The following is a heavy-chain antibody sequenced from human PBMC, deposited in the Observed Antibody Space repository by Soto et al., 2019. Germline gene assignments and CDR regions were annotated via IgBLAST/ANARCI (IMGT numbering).Heavy chain of an antibody. Sequence: QVQLVQSGAEVKKPGASVKVSCKASGYTFTSYSMHWVRQAPGQRLEWMGWINAGNGNTKYSQKFQGRVTITRDTSGSTGYMELSSVRSEDTAVYYCAREGGGGNYDYVWGSYRSNAMDVWGQGPTVTVSS. CDR2: INAGNGNT. CDR3: AREGGGGNYDYVWGSYRSNAMDV. D-gene: IGHD3-16*02. CDR1: GYTFTSYS. V-gene: IGHV1-3*01. J-gene: IGHJ6*02.